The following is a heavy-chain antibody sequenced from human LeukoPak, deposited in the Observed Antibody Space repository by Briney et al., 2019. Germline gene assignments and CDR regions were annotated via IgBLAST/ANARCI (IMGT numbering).Heavy chain of an antibody. Sequence: SGTLSLTCSVSGGSISNNNWWSWVRQSPGKGLEWIGNIYHSGTTHYNPSLKSRATISVDTSKNQFSLKLSSVTAADTAVYFCARGPYSYDSSGAFDIWGQGTMVTVSS. D-gene: IGHD3-22*01. CDR2: IYHSGTT. CDR1: GGSISNNNW. CDR3: ARGPYSYDSSGAFDI. V-gene: IGHV4-4*02. J-gene: IGHJ3*02.